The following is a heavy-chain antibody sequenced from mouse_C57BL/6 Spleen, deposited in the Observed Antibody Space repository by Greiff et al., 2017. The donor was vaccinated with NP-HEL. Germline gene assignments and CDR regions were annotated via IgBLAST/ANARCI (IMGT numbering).Heavy chain of an antibody. J-gene: IGHJ4*01. CDR1: GYTFTSYW. Sequence: QVQLQQPGAELVKPGASVKMSCKASGYTFTSYWITWVKQRPGQGLEWIGDIYPGSGSTKYNEKFKSKATLTVDTSSSTAYMQLSSLTSEDSAVYYCAVDGNYNYYAMDYWGQGTSVTVSS. CDR3: AVDGNYNYYAMDY. D-gene: IGHD2-1*01. CDR2: IYPGSGST. V-gene: IGHV1-55*01.